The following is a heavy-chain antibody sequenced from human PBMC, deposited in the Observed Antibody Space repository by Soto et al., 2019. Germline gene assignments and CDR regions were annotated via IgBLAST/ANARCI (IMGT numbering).Heavy chain of an antibody. V-gene: IGHV3-23*01. J-gene: IGHJ4*02. CDR1: GFFFSSYT. Sequence: EVQLLESGGGLVQPGGSLRLSCVGSGFFFSSYTMTWVRQAPGKGLEWVSSFSATSENTYYADSVRGRFTISQDNSKNTLFPAMNSLTAEDTAIYYCAKAREQHWVRLPFDYWGQGILVIVSS. CDR3: AKAREQHWVRLPFDY. CDR2: FSATSENT. D-gene: IGHD3-10*01.